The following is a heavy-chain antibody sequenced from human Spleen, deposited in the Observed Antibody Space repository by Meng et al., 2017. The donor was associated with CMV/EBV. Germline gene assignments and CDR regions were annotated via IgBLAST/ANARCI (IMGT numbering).Heavy chain of an antibody. J-gene: IGHJ5*02. D-gene: IGHD1-26*01. CDR2: IYYSGST. V-gene: IGHV4-39*07. CDR1: GGSISSSSYY. Sequence: QLQESGPGLVKPSQTLSLTCTVSGGSISSSSYYWGWIRQPPGKGLEWIGSIYYSGSTYYNPSLKSRVTISVDTSKNQFSLKLSSVTAADTAVYYCARAERSSVGGNWFDPWGQGTLVTVSS. CDR3: ARAERSSVGGNWFDP.